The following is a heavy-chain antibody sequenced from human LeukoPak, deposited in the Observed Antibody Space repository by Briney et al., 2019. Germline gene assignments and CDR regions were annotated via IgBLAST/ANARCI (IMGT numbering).Heavy chain of an antibody. J-gene: IGHJ4*02. Sequence: SETLSLTCTVSGGSISSYYWSWIRQPPGKGLEWIGSIYYSGSTYYNPSLKSRVTISVDTSKNQFSLKLSSVTAADTAVYYCARVVPAALIGGYFDYWGQGTLVTVSS. CDR3: ARVVPAALIGGYFDY. CDR2: IYYSGST. D-gene: IGHD2-2*01. V-gene: IGHV4-59*12. CDR1: GGSISSYY.